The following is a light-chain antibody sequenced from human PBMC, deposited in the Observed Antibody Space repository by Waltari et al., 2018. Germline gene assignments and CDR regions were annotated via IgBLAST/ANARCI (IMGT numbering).Light chain of an antibody. J-gene: IGKJ2*01. V-gene: IGKV3-20*01. CDR2: GAS. CDR3: QQYGSSILYT. CDR1: QSLTKRY. Sequence: EVVLTQSPGTLSLSPGEKATLSCRASQSLTKRYVAWYQQKPDQPPKLLIYGASSRAAGIPDRFSGSGSGTDFSLTITRLEPDDSAVYYCQQYGSSILYTFGQGTKLEIK.